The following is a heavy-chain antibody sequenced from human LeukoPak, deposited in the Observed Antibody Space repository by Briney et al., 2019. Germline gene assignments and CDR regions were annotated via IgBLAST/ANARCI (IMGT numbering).Heavy chain of an antibody. CDR3: ARGRVTVAGITFFDY. CDR2: INHSGST. CDR1: GGSFSGYY. D-gene: IGHD6-19*01. V-gene: IGHV4-34*01. Sequence: SETLSLTCAVYGGSFSGYYWGWIRQPPGKGLEWIGEINHSGSTNYNPSLKSRVTISVDTSKNQFSLKLSSVTAADTAVYCCARGRVTVAGITFFDYWGQGTLVTVSS. J-gene: IGHJ4*02.